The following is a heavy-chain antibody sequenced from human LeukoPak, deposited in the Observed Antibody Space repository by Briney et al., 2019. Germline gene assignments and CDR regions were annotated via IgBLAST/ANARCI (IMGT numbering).Heavy chain of an antibody. Sequence: NPGGSLRLSCAASGFIFSDHYMSWIRQAPGKGLEWVSYISTSGQTIDYADSVKGRFTISRDNAKNALFLLMNSLTAEDTAVYYCARWSRVRGPTLPQHWGQGTLVTVSS. CDR2: ISTSGQTI. CDR3: ARWSRVRGPTLPQH. CDR1: GFIFSDHY. D-gene: IGHD3-10*01. V-gene: IGHV3-11*04. J-gene: IGHJ1*01.